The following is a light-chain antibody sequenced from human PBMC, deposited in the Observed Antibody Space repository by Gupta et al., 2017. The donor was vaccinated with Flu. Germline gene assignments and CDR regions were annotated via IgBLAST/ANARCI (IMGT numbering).Light chain of an antibody. J-gene: IGKJ1*01. V-gene: IGKV3-11*01. CDR1: QSLNND. CDR3: HQRSNLQT. CDR2: DAS. Sequence: EAVLTQSPGTLSLSPGERATRSCRASQSLNNDIVWYQHKPGQAPRLIIYDASKRAAGTSLRFSGSGAGTDFTLTISSREAEDSAFYYGHQRSNLQTFGQGTKVEIK.